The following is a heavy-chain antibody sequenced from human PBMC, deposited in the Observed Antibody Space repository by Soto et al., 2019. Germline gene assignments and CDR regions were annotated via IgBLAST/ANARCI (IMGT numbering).Heavy chain of an antibody. Sequence: GASVKVSCKASGYTFTSYYMHWVRQAPGQGLEWMGIINPSGGSTSYAQKFQGRVTMTRDTSTSTVYMELSSLRSEDTAVYYCTSDRAGLDERGILRWGPFAPEYSSSSGWGAFDIWGQGTMVTVSS. V-gene: IGHV1-46*03. CDR3: TSDRAGLDERGILRWGPFAPEYSSSSGWGAFDI. CDR1: GYTFTSYY. J-gene: IGHJ3*02. CDR2: INPSGGST. D-gene: IGHD6-6*01.